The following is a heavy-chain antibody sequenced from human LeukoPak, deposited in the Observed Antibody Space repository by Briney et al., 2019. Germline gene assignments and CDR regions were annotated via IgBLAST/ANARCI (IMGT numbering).Heavy chain of an antibody. V-gene: IGHV3-11*01. D-gene: IGHD6-13*01. CDR3: ARVRQQLTPYFDY. Sequence: GGSLRLSCAASGFTFSDYYMSWIRQAPGKGLEWVSYISSSGSTIYYADPVKGRFTISRDNAKNSLYLQMNSLRAEDTAVYYCARVRQQLTPYFDYWGQGTLVTVSS. CDR2: ISSSGSTI. J-gene: IGHJ4*02. CDR1: GFTFSDYY.